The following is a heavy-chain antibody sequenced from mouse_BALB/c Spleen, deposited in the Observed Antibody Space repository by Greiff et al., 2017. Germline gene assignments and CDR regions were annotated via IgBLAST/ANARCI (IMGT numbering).Heavy chain of an antibody. CDR3: TRWSYGYDFYYAMDY. V-gene: IGHV1S81*02. D-gene: IGHD1-2*01. CDR2: INPSNGGT. CDR1: GYTFTSYY. Sequence: QVQLQQSGAELVKPGASVKLSCKASGYTFTSYYMYWVKQRPGQGLEWIGEINPSNGGTNFNEKFKSKATLTVDKSSSTAYMQLSSLTSEDSAVYYCTRWSYGYDFYYAMDYWGQGTSVTVSS. J-gene: IGHJ4*01.